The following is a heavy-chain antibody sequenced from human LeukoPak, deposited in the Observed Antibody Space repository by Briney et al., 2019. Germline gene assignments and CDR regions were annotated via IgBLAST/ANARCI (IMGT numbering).Heavy chain of an antibody. CDR3: PRDSWARAYDIDH. Sequence: ASVTVSCKASGGTFSSYAISRVRQAPGQGLEWMGGIIPIFGTANYAQKFQGRVTITTDESTSTAYMELRNLRSDDTAVYYCPRDSWARAYDIDHWGQGTLVTVSS. D-gene: IGHD5-12*01. V-gene: IGHV1-69*05. CDR2: IIPIFGTA. CDR1: GGTFSSYA. J-gene: IGHJ5*02.